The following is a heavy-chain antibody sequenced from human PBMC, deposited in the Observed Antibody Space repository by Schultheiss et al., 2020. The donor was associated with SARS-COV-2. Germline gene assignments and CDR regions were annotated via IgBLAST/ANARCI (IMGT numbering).Heavy chain of an antibody. CDR1: GYTFTSYG. Sequence: ASVKVSCKASGYTFTSYGISWVRQAPGQGLEWMGWISAYNGHTNYAQKLQGRVTMTTDTSTSTAYMELRSLRSDDTAVYYCARERPGGYFDWLYPQYYYYGMDVWGQGTTVTVSS. CDR3: ARERPGGYFDWLYPQYYYYGMDV. D-gene: IGHD3-9*01. J-gene: IGHJ6*02. CDR2: ISAYNGHT. V-gene: IGHV1-18*01.